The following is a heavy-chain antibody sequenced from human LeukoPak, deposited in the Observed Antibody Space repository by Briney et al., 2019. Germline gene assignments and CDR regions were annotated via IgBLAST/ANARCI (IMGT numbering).Heavy chain of an antibody. CDR3: AKDRDALFY. CDR1: GFTFSSYG. J-gene: IGHJ4*02. D-gene: IGHD3-16*01. CDR2: ISYDGSNK. V-gene: IGHV3-30*18. Sequence: GGSLTLSCAASGFTFSSYGMHWVRQAPGKGLEWVAVISYDGSNKYYADSVKGRFTISRDNSKNTLYLQMNSLRAEDTAVYYCAKDRDALFYWGQGTLVTVSS.